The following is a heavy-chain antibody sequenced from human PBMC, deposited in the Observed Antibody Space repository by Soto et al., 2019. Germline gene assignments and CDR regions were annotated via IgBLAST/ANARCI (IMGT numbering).Heavy chain of an antibody. V-gene: IGHV1-3*01. Sequence: ASVKVSCKASGYTFTSYAMHWVRQAPGQRREWMGWINAGNGNTKYSQRFQGRVTITRDTSASTAYMELSSLRSEDTAVYYCASANSSLYVYDIWAQRTMDTGSS. CDR1: GYTFTSYA. D-gene: IGHD3-16*01. J-gene: IGHJ3*02. CDR2: INAGNGNT. CDR3: ASANSSLYVYDI.